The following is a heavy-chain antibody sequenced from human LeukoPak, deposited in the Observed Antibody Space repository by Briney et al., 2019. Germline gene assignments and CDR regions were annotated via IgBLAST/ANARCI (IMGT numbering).Heavy chain of an antibody. V-gene: IGHV3-30*03. Sequence: GGSLRLSCAASGFTFSSYAMHWVRQAPGKGLEWVALISYDGSNKYYADSVKGRFTISRDNSKNTLYLQMNSLRAEDTAVYYCARDRARYMDVWGKGTTVTISS. J-gene: IGHJ6*03. D-gene: IGHD3-10*01. CDR3: ARDRARYMDV. CDR2: ISYDGSNK. CDR1: GFTFSSYA.